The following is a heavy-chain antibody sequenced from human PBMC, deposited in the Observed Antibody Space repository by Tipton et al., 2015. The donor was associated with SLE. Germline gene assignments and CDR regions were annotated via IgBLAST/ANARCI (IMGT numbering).Heavy chain of an antibody. Sequence: TLSLTCTVSGGSISSHYWSWIRQPPGKGLEWIGYIYYSGSTNYNPSLKSRVTISVDTSKNQFSLKLSSVTAADTAVYYCARGERNIVVVPAAAHYYYYYGMDVWGQGTTVTVSS. J-gene: IGHJ6*02. CDR1: GGSISSHY. V-gene: IGHV4-59*11. D-gene: IGHD2-2*01. CDR3: ARGERNIVVVPAAAHYYYYYGMDV. CDR2: IYYSGST.